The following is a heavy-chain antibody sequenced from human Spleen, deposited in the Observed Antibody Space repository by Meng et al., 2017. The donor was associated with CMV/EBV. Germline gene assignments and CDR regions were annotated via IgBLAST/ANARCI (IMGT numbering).Heavy chain of an antibody. D-gene: IGHD2-21*02. J-gene: IGHJ4*02. CDR1: GFTFSNAW. CDR2: IKSKTDGGTT. CDR3: TTSNIRWGRGRSTSPTDY. Sequence: GESLKISCAASGFTFSNAWMSWIRQAPGKGLEWVGRIKSKTDGGTTDYAAPVKGRFTISRDDSKNTLYLQMNSLKTEDTAVYYCTTSNIRWGRGRSTSPTDYWGQGTLVTVSS. V-gene: IGHV3-15*01.